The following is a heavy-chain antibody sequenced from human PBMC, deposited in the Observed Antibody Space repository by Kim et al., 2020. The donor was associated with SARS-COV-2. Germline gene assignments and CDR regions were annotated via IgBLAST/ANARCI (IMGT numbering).Heavy chain of an antibody. D-gene: IGHD6-19*01. Sequence: SETLSLTCTVSGGSISSYYWSWIRQPPGKGLEWIGYIYYSGSTNYNPSLKSRVTISVDTSKNQFSLKLSSVTAADTAVYYCARDLAYISSGWYWFDPWGQGTLVTVSS. CDR3: ARDLAYISSGWYWFDP. CDR1: GGSISSYY. V-gene: IGHV4-59*01. CDR2: IYYSGST. J-gene: IGHJ5*02.